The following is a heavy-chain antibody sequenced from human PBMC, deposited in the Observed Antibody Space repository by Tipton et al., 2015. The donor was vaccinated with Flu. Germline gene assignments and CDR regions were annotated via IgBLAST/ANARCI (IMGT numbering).Heavy chain of an antibody. Sequence: TLSLTCTVSGYSISSDYYWGWIRQPPGKGLEWIGSIYHSGSTYYNPSLKSRVTISVDTSKNQFSLKLSSVTAADTAVYYCARSYGDWGQGTMVTVSS. CDR1: GYSISSDYY. V-gene: IGHV4-38-2*02. D-gene: IGHD4-17*01. CDR2: IYHSGST. CDR3: ARSYGD. J-gene: IGHJ3*01.